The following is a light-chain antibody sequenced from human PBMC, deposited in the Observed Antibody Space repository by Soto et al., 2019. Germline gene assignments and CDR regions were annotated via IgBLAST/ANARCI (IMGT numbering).Light chain of an antibody. V-gene: IGKV3-11*01. CDR1: QSVSNNY. Sequence: IVLTQSPGTLSLSPGERATLSCRASQSVSNNYLAWYQQKPGQAPRLLIYDASNRATGIPARFSGSGSGTDFTLTISSLEPEDFAVYYCQQRSNWPPWTFGQGTKVDIK. CDR2: DAS. J-gene: IGKJ1*01. CDR3: QQRSNWPPWT.